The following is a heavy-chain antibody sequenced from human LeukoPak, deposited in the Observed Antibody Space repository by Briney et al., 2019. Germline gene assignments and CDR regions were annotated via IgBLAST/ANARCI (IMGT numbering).Heavy chain of an antibody. Sequence: SEPLSLTCNVSGGSIHTNYWSWIRPPPGKGLEWIGYIYYSGSTNYNPSLKSRVTISVDTSKSQFSLKLNSVTAADTAVYYCARGTTVLTYWGQGSLVTVSS. D-gene: IGHD4-23*01. V-gene: IGHV4-59*01. J-gene: IGHJ4*02. CDR2: IYYSGST. CDR3: ARGTTVLTY. CDR1: GGSIHTNY.